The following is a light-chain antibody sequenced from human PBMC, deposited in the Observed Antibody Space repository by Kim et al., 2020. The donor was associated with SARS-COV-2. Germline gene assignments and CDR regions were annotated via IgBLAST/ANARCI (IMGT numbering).Light chain of an antibody. CDR1: QHSSNK. CDR3: QQYDDLPPSLT. V-gene: IGKV1-33*01. J-gene: IGKJ4*01. Sequence: DIQMTQSPSSLSAYVGDRVTITCQASQHSSNKLNWYQQKPGKAPQLLIYDASNLETGVPSRFSASGSGTHFTFTIDSLQPEDIATYYCQQYDDLPPSLTFGGGTKVDIK. CDR2: DAS.